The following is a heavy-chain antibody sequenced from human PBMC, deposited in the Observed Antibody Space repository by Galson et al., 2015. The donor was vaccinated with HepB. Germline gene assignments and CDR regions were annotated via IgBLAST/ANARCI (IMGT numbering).Heavy chain of an antibody. V-gene: IGHV3-74*01. CDR1: GFTFNSHW. Sequence: SLRLSCAASGFTFNSHWMHWVRQAPGKGLVWVSRINTDGSITNYTDSAKGRFTISRDNAKNTLYLQMSSLRAEDTAVYYCAKFCDGDCYYSTDYWGQGTLVTVSS. CDR2: INTDGSIT. CDR3: AKFCDGDCYYSTDY. J-gene: IGHJ4*02. D-gene: IGHD2-21*02.